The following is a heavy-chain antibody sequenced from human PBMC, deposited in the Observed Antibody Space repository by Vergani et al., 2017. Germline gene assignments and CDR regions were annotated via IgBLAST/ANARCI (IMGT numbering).Heavy chain of an antibody. D-gene: IGHD1-26*01. CDR3: VKEAGSYGNFFDS. CDR2: LTGGCGST. CDR1: GFTFSTYA. J-gene: IGHJ4*02. Sequence: EVQWLESGGSLKQPGGSVRLSCAASGFTFSTYAMHGVGQAPGKGLEWVSALTGGCGSTYYADSFKGRFIISRDNSRDTLYLQMNSLRPEDTATYYCVKEAGSYGNFFDSWGQGTLVTVSS. V-gene: IGHV3-23*01.